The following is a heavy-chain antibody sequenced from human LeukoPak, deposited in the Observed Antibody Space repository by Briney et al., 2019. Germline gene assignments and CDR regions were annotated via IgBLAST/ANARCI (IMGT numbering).Heavy chain of an antibody. Sequence: PGESLRLSCAASGFIVSGIYMSWVRQAPGKGLEWVSIIYSGGSTFYADFVKGRFTISRDNSKNTLFLQMNSLRAEDTAVYYCARDRYFHHWGQGTLVTVSS. CDR3: ARDRYFHH. V-gene: IGHV3-66*01. J-gene: IGHJ1*01. CDR1: GFIVSGIY. CDR2: IYSGGST.